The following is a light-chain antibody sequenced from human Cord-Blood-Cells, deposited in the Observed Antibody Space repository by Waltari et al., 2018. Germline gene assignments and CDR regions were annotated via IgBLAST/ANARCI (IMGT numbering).Light chain of an antibody. J-gene: IGKJ5*01. CDR3: QQYNNWPIT. CDR1: QSVSSN. Sequence: EIVMTQSPATLSVSPGERDTLSCRASQSVSSNLAWYQQKPGQAPRLLIYGASTRATGIPARFSGSGSGTECTLTISSLQSEDFAVYYCQQYNNWPITFGQGTRLEIK. CDR2: GAS. V-gene: IGKV3-15*01.